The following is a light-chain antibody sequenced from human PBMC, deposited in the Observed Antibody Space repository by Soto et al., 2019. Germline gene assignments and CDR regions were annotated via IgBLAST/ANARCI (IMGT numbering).Light chain of an antibody. V-gene: IGKV1-27*01. CDR2: GAS. Sequence: DIQMTQSPSSLSASVGDRVTITCRASQGISNYLAWYQQKPGKGPNLLIYGASTLQSGVPSRYSGSGSGTDFTLTISSLQPEDVATYYCQNYNSFSRFTFGPGTKVDIK. CDR3: QNYNSFSRFT. CDR1: QGISNY. J-gene: IGKJ3*01.